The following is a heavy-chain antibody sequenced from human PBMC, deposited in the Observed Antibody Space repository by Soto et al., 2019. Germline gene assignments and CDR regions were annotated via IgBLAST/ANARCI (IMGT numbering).Heavy chain of an antibody. CDR2: IYYSGST. CDR3: ASAYCSSTSCYRTHYFDY. J-gene: IGHJ4*02. CDR1: GGSISSGGYY. D-gene: IGHD2-2*02. V-gene: IGHV4-31*03. Sequence: SETLSLTCTVSGGSISSGGYYWSWIRQHPGKGLEWVGYIYYSGSTYYNPSLKSRVTISVDTSKNQFSLKLSSVTAADTAVYYCASAYCSSTSCYRTHYFDYWGQGTLVTVSS.